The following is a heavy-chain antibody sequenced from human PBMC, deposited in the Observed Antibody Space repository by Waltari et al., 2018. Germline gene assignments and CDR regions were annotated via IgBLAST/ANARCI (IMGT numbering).Heavy chain of an antibody. Sequence: EVQLLESGGGLVQPGGYLRLFWEASGFTVRRHAMTWFSQAPGKCLEWVSVIYSGGSTYYSDSVQGRFTISRDNSKNTLYLQMNSLRAEDTAVSYCAKEMGSSGWYDYWGQGTLVTVSS. D-gene: IGHD6-19*01. CDR1: GFTVRRHA. CDR2: IYSGGST. V-gene: IGHV3-23*03. CDR3: AKEMGSSGWYDY. J-gene: IGHJ4*02.